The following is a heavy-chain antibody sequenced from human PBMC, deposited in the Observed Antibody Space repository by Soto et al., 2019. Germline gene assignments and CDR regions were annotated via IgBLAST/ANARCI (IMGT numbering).Heavy chain of an antibody. J-gene: IGHJ4*02. CDR1: GYTFTSHG. D-gene: IGHD2-2*01. V-gene: IGHV1-3*01. Sequence: ASVKVSCKASGYTFTSHGISWVRQAPGQRLEWVGWINAGNGNTKYSQKFQGRVTITRDTSASTAYMELSSLRSEDTAVYYCARARTGMPEDRYDEFFDYWGQGTLVTVSS. CDR3: ARARTGMPEDRYDEFFDY. CDR2: INAGNGNT.